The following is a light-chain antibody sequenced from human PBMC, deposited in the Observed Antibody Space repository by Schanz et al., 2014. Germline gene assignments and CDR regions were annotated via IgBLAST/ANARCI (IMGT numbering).Light chain of an antibody. CDR1: QSLLHSDGKNY. CDR2: LGS. Sequence: DIVMTQSPLSLPVTPGEPASISCRSSQSLLHSDGKNYLDWYLQKPGQSPQLLIYLGSNRASGVPGRFSGSGSGTDFTLKISRVEADDVGIYYCMQALHTLRGTFGQGTKVEIK. J-gene: IGKJ1*01. V-gene: IGKV2-28*01. CDR3: MQALHTLRGT.